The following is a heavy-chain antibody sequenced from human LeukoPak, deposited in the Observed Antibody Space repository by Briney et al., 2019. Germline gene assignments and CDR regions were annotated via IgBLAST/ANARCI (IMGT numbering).Heavy chain of an antibody. V-gene: IGHV3-30-3*01. J-gene: IGHJ6*02. D-gene: IGHD3-3*01. CDR2: ISYDGSNK. Sequence: GGSLRLSCAASGFTFSSYAMHWVRQAPGKGLEWVAVISYDGSNKYYADSVKGRFTISRDNSKNTLYLQMNNLRAEDTAVYYCARDRRGLYDFWSGYHGMDVWGQGTTVTVSS. CDR1: GFTFSSYA. CDR3: ARDRRGLYDFWSGYHGMDV.